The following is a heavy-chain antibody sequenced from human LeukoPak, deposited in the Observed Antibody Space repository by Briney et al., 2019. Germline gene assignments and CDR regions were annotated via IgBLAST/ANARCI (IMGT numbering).Heavy chain of an antibody. CDR2: ISYDGSNK. Sequence: GGSLRLSCAASGFTFSSYGMHWVRQAPGRGLEWVAVISYDGSNKYYADSVKGRFTISRDNSKNTLYLQMNSLRAEDTAMYYCARDREGFGESYFDYWGQGTLVTVSS. D-gene: IGHD3-10*01. CDR1: GFTFSSYG. J-gene: IGHJ4*02. V-gene: IGHV3-30*03. CDR3: ARDREGFGESYFDY.